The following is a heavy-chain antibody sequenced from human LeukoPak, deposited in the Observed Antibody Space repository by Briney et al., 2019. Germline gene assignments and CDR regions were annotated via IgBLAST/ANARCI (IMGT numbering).Heavy chain of an antibody. CDR3: ARDPTGYSLFA. CDR2: ISSSSSYI. Sequence: PGGSLRLSCAASGFTFSSYSMHWVRQAPGKGLEWVSSISSSSSYIYYADSLKGRFTISRDDAKNSLYLQMSSLRAEDTAVYYCARDPTGYSLFAWGQGTLVTVSS. V-gene: IGHV3-21*01. J-gene: IGHJ5*02. D-gene: IGHD5-18*01. CDR1: GFTFSSYS.